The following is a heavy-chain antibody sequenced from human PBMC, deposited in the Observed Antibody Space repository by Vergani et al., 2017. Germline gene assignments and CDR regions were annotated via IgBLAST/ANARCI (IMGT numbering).Heavy chain of an antibody. D-gene: IGHD6-13*01. Sequence: QVQLQESGPGLVKPSQTLSLTCTASGGSISSGSYYWSWIRQPPGKGLEWIGYIYYSGSTNYNPSLKSRVTISVDTSKNQFSLKLSSVTAADTAVYYCARGGNSWPYYFDYWGQGTLVTVSS. CDR3: ARGGNSWPYYFDY. V-gene: IGHV4-61*01. CDR1: GGSISSGSYY. CDR2: IYYSGST. J-gene: IGHJ4*02.